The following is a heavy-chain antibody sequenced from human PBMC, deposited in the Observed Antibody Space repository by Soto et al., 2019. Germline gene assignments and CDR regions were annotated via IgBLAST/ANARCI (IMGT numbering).Heavy chain of an antibody. CDR2: ICGDGTTT. CDR1: GFSIRKYW. Sequence: EVQLVESGGGLVQPGEALRLACAASGFSIRKYWMHWVRQAPGKGPVWVSYICGDGTTTDYAGSVKGRFTISRDNAKNTLFLQMDSLRVEDTAIYFCAIQDCTNDVCLEAAVTVGGALEYWGRGAQVTVSS. J-gene: IGHJ4*02. V-gene: IGHV3-74*01. D-gene: IGHD2-8*01. CDR3: AIQDCTNDVCLEAAVTVGGALEY.